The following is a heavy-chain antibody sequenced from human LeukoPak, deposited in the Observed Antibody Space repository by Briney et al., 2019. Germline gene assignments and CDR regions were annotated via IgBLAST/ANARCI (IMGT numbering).Heavy chain of an antibody. CDR3: ARDEADYDSSGYYYFDY. J-gene: IGHJ4*02. Sequence: GGSLRLSCAASGFTFDDYGMSWVRQAPGKGLEWVPGINWNGGSTGYADSVKGRFTISRDNAKNSLYLQMNSLRAEDTALYYCARDEADYDSSGYYYFDYWGQGTLVTVSS. V-gene: IGHV3-20*04. CDR2: INWNGGST. CDR1: GFTFDDYG. D-gene: IGHD3-22*01.